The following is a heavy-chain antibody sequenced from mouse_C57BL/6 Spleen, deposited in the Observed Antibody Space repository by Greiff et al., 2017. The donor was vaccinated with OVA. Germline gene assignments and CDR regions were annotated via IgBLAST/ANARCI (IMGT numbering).Heavy chain of an antibody. J-gene: IGHJ4*01. CDR1: GYTFTSYG. Sequence: QVQLQQSGAELARPGASVKLSCKASGYTFTSYGISWVKQRPGQGLEWIGEIYPRSGNNYYNEKFKGKATLTADKSSSTAYMELRCLTSDDSTVYFCARTVVSPSYAMDYWGQGTSVTVSS. D-gene: IGHD1-1*01. V-gene: IGHV1-81*01. CDR2: IYPRSGNN. CDR3: ARTVVSPSYAMDY.